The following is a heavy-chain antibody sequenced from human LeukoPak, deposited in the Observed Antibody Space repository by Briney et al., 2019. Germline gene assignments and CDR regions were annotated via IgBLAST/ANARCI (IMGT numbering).Heavy chain of an antibody. D-gene: IGHD5-18*01. V-gene: IGHV5-51*01. J-gene: IGHJ3*02. CDR1: GYSFTRYW. CDR2: LYPGDSDT. Sequence: PGESLQISCKGSGYSFTRYWIGWVRQMPGKGLDWMGILYPGDSDTRYSPSFQGHVTISADKSISTAYLQWSSLKGSDTAMYYCATRAEYSYSDAFDIWGQGTMVTVSS. CDR3: ATRAEYSYSDAFDI.